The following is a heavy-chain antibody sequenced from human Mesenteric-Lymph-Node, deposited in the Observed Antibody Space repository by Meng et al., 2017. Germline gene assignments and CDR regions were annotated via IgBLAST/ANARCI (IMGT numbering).Heavy chain of an antibody. V-gene: IGHV3-23*01. CDR2: ISGSGGST. CDR3: AKDRSFDY. CDR1: GFTFSSYA. J-gene: IGHJ4*02. Sequence: GESLKISCAASGFTFSSYAMSWVRQAPGKGLEWVSAISGSGGSTYYADSVKGRFTISRDNSKNTLYLQMNSRRAEDTAVYYCAKDRSFDYWGQGTLVTVSS.